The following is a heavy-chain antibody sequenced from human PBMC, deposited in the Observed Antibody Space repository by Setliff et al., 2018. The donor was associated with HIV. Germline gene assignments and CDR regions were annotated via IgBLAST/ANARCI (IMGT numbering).Heavy chain of an antibody. CDR1: GVSTSNNNYW. J-gene: IGHJ4*02. CDR2: AYHRGNT. Sequence: LSLTCAVSGVSTSNNNYWWSWVRQPPGKGLEWIGEAYHRGNTNYNPSLKSRVTMSVDKSLNQVSLKLSSVTAADTAVYFCARLDWFSKNFDFWGQGTLVTVSS. V-gene: IGHV4-4*01. D-gene: IGHD3-3*01. CDR3: ARLDWFSKNFDF.